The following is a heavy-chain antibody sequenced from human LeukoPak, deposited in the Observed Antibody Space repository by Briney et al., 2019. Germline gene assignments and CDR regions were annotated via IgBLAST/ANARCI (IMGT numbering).Heavy chain of an antibody. CDR2: ISSSSSTI. CDR1: GFTFSSYS. D-gene: IGHD6-19*01. Sequence: PGGSLRLSCAASGFTFSSYSMNWVRQAPGKGLEWVSYISSSSSTIYYADSVKGRFTISRDNAKNSLYLQMNSLRAEDTAVYYCARPQQWLADHRGRGFDYWGQGTLVTVSS. V-gene: IGHV3-48*04. J-gene: IGHJ4*02. CDR3: ARPQQWLADHRGRGFDY.